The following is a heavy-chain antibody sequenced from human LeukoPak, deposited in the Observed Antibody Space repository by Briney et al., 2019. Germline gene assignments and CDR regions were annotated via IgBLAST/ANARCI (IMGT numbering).Heavy chain of an antibody. Sequence: SETLSLTCTVSGGSISSSSYYWGWIRQPPGKGLEWIGSIYYSGSTYYNPSLKSRVTISVDTSKNQFSLKLSSVTAADTAVYYCAIHTWIQGAFDIWGQGTMVTVSS. CDR1: GGSISSSSYY. CDR3: AIHTWIQGAFDI. D-gene: IGHD5-18*01. CDR2: IYYSGST. J-gene: IGHJ3*02. V-gene: IGHV4-39*01.